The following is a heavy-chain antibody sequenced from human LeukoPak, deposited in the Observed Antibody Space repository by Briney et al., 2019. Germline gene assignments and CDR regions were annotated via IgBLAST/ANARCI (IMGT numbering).Heavy chain of an antibody. CDR3: ARGVVPPFGYFDY. V-gene: IGHV4-61*02. CDR1: GGSISSGSYY. D-gene: IGHD2-2*01. Sequence: PSQTLSLTCTVSGGSISSGSYYWSWIRQPAGKGLEWIGRIYTSGSTNYNPSLKSRVTISVDTAKNQFSLKLSSVTAADTAVYYCARGVVPPFGYFDYWGQGTLVTVSS. J-gene: IGHJ4*02. CDR2: IYTSGST.